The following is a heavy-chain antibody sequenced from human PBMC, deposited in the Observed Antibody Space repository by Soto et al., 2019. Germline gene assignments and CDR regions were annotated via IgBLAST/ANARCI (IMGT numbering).Heavy chain of an antibody. CDR1: GFTFSDHH. Sequence: GGSLRLSCAASGFTFSDHHMDWVRQAPGKGLEWVGRATNKGHSHTTGYAASVKGRFTISRDDSKNSLSLQMNSLKTEDTAVYYCARGSYPTNLVGAFDIWGQGTMVT. CDR3: ARGSYPTNLVGAFDI. J-gene: IGHJ3*02. CDR2: ATNKGHSHTT. D-gene: IGHD1-26*01. V-gene: IGHV3-72*01.